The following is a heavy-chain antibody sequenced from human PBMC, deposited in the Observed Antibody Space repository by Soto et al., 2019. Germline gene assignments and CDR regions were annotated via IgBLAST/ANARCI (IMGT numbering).Heavy chain of an antibody. J-gene: IGHJ4*02. Sequence: QVQLVQSGAEMMKPGSSVKVSCQSSGGTFNTYAMNWVRQAPGQGTEWMGDISPMFGAANYAPKIQGRVTITADQSTGTSYMQVSSLTSEDTALYFCTRKVQVHTRALVYGCQGT. CDR3: TRKVQVHTRALVY. D-gene: IGHD3-10*01. CDR2: ISPMFGAA. CDR1: GGTFNTYA. V-gene: IGHV1-69*19.